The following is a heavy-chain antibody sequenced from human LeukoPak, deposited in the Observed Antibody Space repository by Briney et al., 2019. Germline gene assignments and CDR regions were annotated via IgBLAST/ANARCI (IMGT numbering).Heavy chain of an antibody. CDR2: IYYSGST. Sequence: SETLSLTCTVSGGSISSSSYYWGWIRQPPGKGLEWIGSIYYSGSTYYNPSLKSRVTISVDTSKNQFSLKLSSVTAADTAVYYCAKDGTNLWFGELQYYFDYWGQGTLVTVSS. J-gene: IGHJ4*02. D-gene: IGHD3-10*01. CDR1: GGSISSSSYY. V-gene: IGHV4-39*07. CDR3: AKDGTNLWFGELQYYFDY.